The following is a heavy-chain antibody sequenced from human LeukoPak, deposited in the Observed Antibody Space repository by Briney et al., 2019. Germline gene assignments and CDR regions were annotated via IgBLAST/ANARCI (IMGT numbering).Heavy chain of an antibody. CDR2: INPSGADT. Sequence: ASVKVSGKASGYTFTSYYMHWVRQAPGQGLEWMGIINPSGADTSHAPKFQGRVTMTWDTSTSTAYMELNSLRSEDTAVYYCAVGATDYWGQGTLVTVSS. J-gene: IGHJ4*02. V-gene: IGHV1-46*03. D-gene: IGHD1-26*01. CDR3: AVGATDY. CDR1: GYTFTSYY.